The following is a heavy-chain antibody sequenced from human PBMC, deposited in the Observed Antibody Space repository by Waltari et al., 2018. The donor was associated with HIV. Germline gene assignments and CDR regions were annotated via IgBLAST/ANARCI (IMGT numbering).Heavy chain of an antibody. V-gene: IGHV3-33*01. Sequence: QVQLVESGGGVVQPGTSLTLSCAVSGFTFSNFAIPWFRQSPGKRLEWLAVFWSDGAEISYADSVKCRFTISKDSSQKTLYLHLTSLRAEDTALYYCARGYSSSRWIPLYHWGRGTLVTVSS. J-gene: IGHJ4*02. CDR1: GFTFSNFA. CDR3: ARGYSSSRWIPLYH. CDR2: FWSDGAEI. D-gene: IGHD6-6*01.